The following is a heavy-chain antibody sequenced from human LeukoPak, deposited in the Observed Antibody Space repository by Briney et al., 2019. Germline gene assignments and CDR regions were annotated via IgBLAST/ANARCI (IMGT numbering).Heavy chain of an antibody. V-gene: IGHV1-46*01. CDR2: INPSGGST. CDR3: ARDVYARITMVRNYYYGMDV. CDR1: GYTFTSYY. D-gene: IGHD3-10*01. Sequence: ASVKVSCKASGYTFTSYYMHWVRQAPGQGLEWMGIINPSGGSTSYAQKFQGRVTMTRDTSTSTVYMELSSLRSEDTAAYYCARDVYARITMVRNYYYGMDVWGQGTTVTVSS. J-gene: IGHJ6*02.